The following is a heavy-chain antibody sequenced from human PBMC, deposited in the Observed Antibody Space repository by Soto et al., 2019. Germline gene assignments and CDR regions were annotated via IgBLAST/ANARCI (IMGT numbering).Heavy chain of an antibody. Sequence: EVQLLESGGGLVQPGGSLRLSCAASGFTFSTYGMSWVRLAPGKGLEWVSSISGSGGSTYYADSVKGRFTISRDNSKNTLYLQMNSLRVDDTAVYYCAKDHGMRAACFDYWGQGTLVTVSS. CDR3: AKDHGMRAACFDY. CDR2: ISGSGGST. D-gene: IGHD6-25*01. J-gene: IGHJ4*02. CDR1: GFTFSTYG. V-gene: IGHV3-23*01.